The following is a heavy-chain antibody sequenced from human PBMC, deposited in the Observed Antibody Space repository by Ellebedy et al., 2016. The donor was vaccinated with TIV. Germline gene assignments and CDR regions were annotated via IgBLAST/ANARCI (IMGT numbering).Heavy chain of an antibody. CDR2: IGSNGFTT. CDR3: ARGLGPGPSDWFDP. V-gene: IGHV3-48*02. J-gene: IGHJ5*02. CDR1: GFSFSSDS. D-gene: IGHD3/OR15-3a*01. Sequence: GESLKISCAASGFSFSSDSVNWVRQAPGKGLEWISYIGSNGFTTYYADSVKGRFTISRDFAKRSVYLQMNDLGDEDTAVYYCARGLGPGPSDWFDPWGQGTLVTVSS.